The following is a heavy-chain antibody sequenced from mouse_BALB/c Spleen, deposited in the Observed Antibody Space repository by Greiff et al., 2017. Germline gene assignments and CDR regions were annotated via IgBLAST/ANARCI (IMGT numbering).Heavy chain of an antibody. D-gene: IGHD2-1*01. J-gene: IGHJ4*01. CDR3: AYYGNYDAMDY. CDR2: IDPANGNT. Sequence: VQLQQSGAELVKPGASVKLSCTASGFNIKDTYMHWVKQRPEQGLEWIGRIDPANGNTKYDPKFQGKATIPADTSSNTAYLQLSSLTSEDTAVYYCAYYGNYDAMDYWGQGTSVTVSS. V-gene: IGHV14-3*02. CDR1: GFNIKDTY.